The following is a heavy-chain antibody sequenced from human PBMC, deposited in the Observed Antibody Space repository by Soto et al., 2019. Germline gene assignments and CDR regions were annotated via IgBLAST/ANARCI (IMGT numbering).Heavy chain of an antibody. J-gene: IGHJ4*02. CDR3: ARGYYDSSGYYFTY. CDR2: IIPIFGTA. V-gene: IGHV1-69*01. D-gene: IGHD3-22*01. Sequence: QVQLVQSGAEVKKPGSSVKVSCKASGGTSSSYAISWVRQAPGQGLEWMGGIIPIFGTANYAQKFQGRVTITADESTSTAYMELSSLRSEDTAVYYCARGYYDSSGYYFTYWGQGTLVTVSS. CDR1: GGTSSSYA.